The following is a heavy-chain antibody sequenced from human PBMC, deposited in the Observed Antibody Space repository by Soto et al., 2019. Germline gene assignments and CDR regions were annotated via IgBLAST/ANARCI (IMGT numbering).Heavy chain of an antibody. CDR1: GGSISSSSYY. Sequence: SETLSLTCTVSGGSISSSSYYWSWVRQPPGKGLEWIGYIYYSGSTNYNPSLKSRVTISVDTSKNQFSLKLSSVTAADTAVYYCASGRWLQLPAYWGQGTLVTAPQ. D-gene: IGHD5-12*01. CDR3: ASGRWLQLPAY. CDR2: IYYSGST. V-gene: IGHV4-61*05. J-gene: IGHJ4*02.